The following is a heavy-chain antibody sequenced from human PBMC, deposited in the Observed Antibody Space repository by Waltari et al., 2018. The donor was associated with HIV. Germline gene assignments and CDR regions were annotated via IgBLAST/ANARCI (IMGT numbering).Heavy chain of an antibody. D-gene: IGHD4-17*01. Sequence: DVEMVESGGDLVKAGGSLVLSCVALGFVFNYYWMSWVRKAPGKGLEWVANTHQPWGVKSSVDSVKGRFTISRENAKNSLFLQMTSLSAEDTAVYYCARDRYSDWDVDYWGQGTLVTVSS. CDR1: GFVFNYYW. V-gene: IGHV3-7*01. J-gene: IGHJ4*02. CDR2: THQPWGVK. CDR3: ARDRYSDWDVDY.